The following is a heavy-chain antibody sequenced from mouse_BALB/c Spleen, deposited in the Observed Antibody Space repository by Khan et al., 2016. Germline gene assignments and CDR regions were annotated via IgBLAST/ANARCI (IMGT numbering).Heavy chain of an antibody. Sequence: EVQLQESGPDLVKPSQSLSLTCTVTGYSITSGYSWHWIRQFQGNKLEWMGYIHYSGSTKYNPSLKSRISITRDTSKNKFILQLNSLTTERTATYSCATPPYYASASWAPRTPLTVSS. V-gene: IGHV3-1*02. CDR1: GYSITSGYS. J-gene: IGHJ2*01. D-gene: IGHD1-1*01. CDR2: IHYSGST. CDR3: ATPPYYASAS.